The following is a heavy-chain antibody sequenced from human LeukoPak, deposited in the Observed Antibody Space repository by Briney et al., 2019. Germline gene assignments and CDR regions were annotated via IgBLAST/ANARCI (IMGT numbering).Heavy chain of an antibody. J-gene: IGHJ6*03. CDR3: ARDANEGNWGYYYYYMDV. D-gene: IGHD7-27*01. V-gene: IGHV3-30*02. CDR1: GFTFKSAW. CDR2: IRYDGSNR. Sequence: GGSLRLSCAASGFTFKSAWMTWVRQAPGKGLEWVAFIRYDGSNRFYADSVRGRFTISRDNSKNTVYLQMNSLRAEDTAVYYCARDANEGNWGYYYYYMDVWGKGTTVTVSS.